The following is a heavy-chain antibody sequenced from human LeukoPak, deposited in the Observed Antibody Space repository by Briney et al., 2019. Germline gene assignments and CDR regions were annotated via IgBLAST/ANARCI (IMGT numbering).Heavy chain of an antibody. J-gene: IGHJ4*02. V-gene: IGHV1-8*01. D-gene: IGHD5-18*01. CDR3: ARVGQLWPTGGGSFDY. Sequence: GASVKVSCKASGYTFTSYDINWVRQATGQGLEWMGWMNPNSGNTGYAQKFQGRVTMTRNTSISTAYMELSSLRSEDTAVYYCARVGQLWPTGGGSFDYWGQGTLVTVSS. CDR2: MNPNSGNT. CDR1: GYTFTSYD.